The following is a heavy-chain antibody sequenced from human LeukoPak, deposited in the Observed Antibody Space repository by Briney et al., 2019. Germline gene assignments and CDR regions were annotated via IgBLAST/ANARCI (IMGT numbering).Heavy chain of an antibody. J-gene: IGHJ4*02. D-gene: IGHD5-12*01. Sequence: SETLSLTCTVSGGSISSYYWSWIRQPPGKGLEWIGYIYYSGSTNYNPPLKSRVTISVDTSKNQFSLKLSSVTAADTAVYYCARHTGGYNYEIGYWGQGTLVTVSS. CDR2: IYYSGST. CDR1: GGSISSYY. V-gene: IGHV4-59*08. CDR3: ARHTGGYNYEIGY.